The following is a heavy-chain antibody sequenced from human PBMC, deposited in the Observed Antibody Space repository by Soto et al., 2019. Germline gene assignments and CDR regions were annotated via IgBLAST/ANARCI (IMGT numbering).Heavy chain of an antibody. D-gene: IGHD2-2*01. Sequence: QITLKESGPPLVKPTQTLTLTCTFSGLSRSTSGEAVGGIRQPPGKALEWLGLIYWDDDKRYNPTLKTRLTLPKDTSKDLVVLTLTNMDPVDTATYYCAHYVSTSYAGWFDHWGQGILVTVSS. J-gene: IGHJ5*02. CDR3: AHYVSTSYAGWFDH. CDR1: GLSRSTSGEA. V-gene: IGHV2-5*02. CDR2: IYWDDDK.